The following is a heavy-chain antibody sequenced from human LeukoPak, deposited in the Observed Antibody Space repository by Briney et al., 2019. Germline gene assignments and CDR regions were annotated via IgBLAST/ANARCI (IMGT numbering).Heavy chain of an antibody. CDR1: GGSISSGGYY. Sequence: SQTLSLTCTVSGGSISSGGYYWSWIRQHPGKGLEWIGYIYYSGSTYYNPTLKSRVTISVDTSKNQFSLKLSSVTAADTAVYYCAGTSHGSGSFDYWGQGTLVTVSS. D-gene: IGHD3-10*01. CDR2: IYYSGST. CDR3: AGTSHGSGSFDY. J-gene: IGHJ4*02. V-gene: IGHV4-31*03.